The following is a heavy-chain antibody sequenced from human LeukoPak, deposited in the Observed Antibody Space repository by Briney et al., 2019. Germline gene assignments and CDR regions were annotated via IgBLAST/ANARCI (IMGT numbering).Heavy chain of an antibody. CDR3: ANTRGNTVAYSWFDS. V-gene: IGHV3-23*01. J-gene: IGHJ5*01. Sequence: GGSLRLSCVASGGFAFSSFVLSWVRQAPGKGLEWVSVISTSGDATYYADSVKGRFTISRDNSKNTLYLQMNSLRAEDMAVYYCANTRGNTVAYSWFDSWGQGTLVTVSS. CDR1: GGFAFSSFV. D-gene: IGHD4-11*01. CDR2: ISTSGDAT.